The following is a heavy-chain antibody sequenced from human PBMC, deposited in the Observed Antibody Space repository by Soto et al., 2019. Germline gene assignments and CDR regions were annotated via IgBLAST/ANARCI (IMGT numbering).Heavy chain of an antibody. D-gene: IGHD2-2*01. CDR1: GGSFSGYY. V-gene: IGHV4-34*01. CDR3: ARTRGCSSTSCYPHKTNWFDP. J-gene: IGHJ5*02. Sequence: SETLSLTCAVYGGSFSGYYWSWIRQPPGKGLEWIGEINHSGSTNYNPSPKSRVTISVDTSKNQFSLKLSSVTAADTAVYYCARTRGCSSTSCYPHKTNWFDPWGQGTLVTVSS. CDR2: INHSGST.